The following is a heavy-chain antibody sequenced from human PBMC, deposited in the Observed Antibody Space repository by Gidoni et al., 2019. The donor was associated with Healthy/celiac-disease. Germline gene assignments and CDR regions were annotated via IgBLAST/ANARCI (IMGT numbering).Heavy chain of an antibody. CDR3: ARVPDSSWYFDL. V-gene: IGHV3-13*04. CDR2: IGTAGDT. J-gene: IGHJ2*01. CDR1: GFTFSSYD. D-gene: IGHD6-13*01. Sequence: EVQLVESGGGLVQPGGSRRLSCAASGFTFSSYDMHWVRQATGKGLEWVSAIGTAGDTYYPGSVKGRFTISRENAKNSLYLQMNSLRAGDTAVYYCARVPDSSWYFDLWGRGTLVTVSS.